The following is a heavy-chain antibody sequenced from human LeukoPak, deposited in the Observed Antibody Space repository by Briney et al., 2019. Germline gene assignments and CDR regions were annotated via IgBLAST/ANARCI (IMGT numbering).Heavy chain of an antibody. D-gene: IGHD4-11*01. V-gene: IGHV3-21*04. J-gene: IGHJ4*02. CDR2: ISSSSSYI. Sequence: PGGSLRLSCAASGFTFSSYSMNWVRQAPGKGLEWVSSISSSSSYIYYADSVKGRFTISRDNAKNSLYLQMNSLRAEDTAVYYCARAPYSKGANFDYWGQGTLVTVSS. CDR1: GFTFSSYS. CDR3: ARAPYSKGANFDY.